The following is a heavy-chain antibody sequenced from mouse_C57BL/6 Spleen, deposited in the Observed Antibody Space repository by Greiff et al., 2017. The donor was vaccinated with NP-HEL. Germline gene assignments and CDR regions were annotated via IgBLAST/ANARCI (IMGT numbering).Heavy chain of an antibody. Sequence: VQLQESGAELARPGASVKLSCKASGYTFTSSGISWVKQRTGQGLEWIGELYPRSGNTYYNEKFKGKATLTADKSSSTAYMELRSLTSEDSAVYFCARDYYSNYVDYAMDYWGQGTSVTVSS. CDR3: ARDYYSNYVDYAMDY. J-gene: IGHJ4*01. V-gene: IGHV1-81*01. CDR1: GYTFTSSG. D-gene: IGHD2-5*01. CDR2: LYPRSGNT.